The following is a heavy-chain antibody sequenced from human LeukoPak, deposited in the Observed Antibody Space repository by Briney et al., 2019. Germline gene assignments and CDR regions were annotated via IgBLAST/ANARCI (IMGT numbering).Heavy chain of an antibody. D-gene: IGHD3-22*01. CDR1: GESITELG. CDR3: ALASDYYDSSGYYLEI. Sequence: ASVKVSCKVSGESITELGMHWVRQSPGKGLEWMGGLVPENYQTIYAQDFQGRVTMTEDTSTDTAYVELSSLRSEDTAIYYCALASDYYDSSGYYLEIWGQGTLVTVSA. CDR2: LVPENYQT. V-gene: IGHV1-24*01. J-gene: IGHJ3*02.